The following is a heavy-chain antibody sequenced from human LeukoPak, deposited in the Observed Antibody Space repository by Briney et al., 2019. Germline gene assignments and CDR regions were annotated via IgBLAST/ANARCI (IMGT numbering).Heavy chain of an antibody. D-gene: IGHD5-12*01. Sequence: GGSLRLSCAASRFTFDDYAMHWVRQAPGKGLEWVSGISWNSGSIGYADSVKGRFTISRDNAKNSLYLQMNSLRAEDTALYYCAKDVGNSGYDPFDYWGQGTLVTVSS. CDR2: ISWNSGSI. CDR3: AKDVGNSGYDPFDY. CDR1: RFTFDDYA. J-gene: IGHJ4*02. V-gene: IGHV3-9*01.